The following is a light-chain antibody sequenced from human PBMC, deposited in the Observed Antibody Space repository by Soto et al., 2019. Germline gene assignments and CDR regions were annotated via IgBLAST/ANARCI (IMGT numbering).Light chain of an antibody. J-gene: IGLJ1*01. Sequence: QSVLTQPASVSGSPGQSITISCTGTTSDVGGYNYVSWYRQLPGQAPTLMIYEVTNRPSGVSNRFSGSKSGNTASLTISGLQVEDEADYYCSSKTSSSTPYVFGSGTKVTVL. CDR1: TSDVGGYNY. CDR2: EVT. V-gene: IGLV2-14*01. CDR3: SSKTSSSTPYV.